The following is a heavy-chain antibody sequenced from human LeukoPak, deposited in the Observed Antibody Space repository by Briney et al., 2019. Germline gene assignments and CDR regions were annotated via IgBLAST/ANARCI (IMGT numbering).Heavy chain of an antibody. CDR3: ARWGCSSTSCYLDY. V-gene: IGHV1-2*06. Sequence: ASVKVSCKASGYTFTGYYMHWVRQAPGQGLEWMERINPNSGGTDYAQKFQGRVTMTRDTSISTAYMELSRLRSDDTAVYYCARWGCSSTSCYLDYWGQGTLVTVSS. CDR2: INPNSGGT. J-gene: IGHJ4*02. D-gene: IGHD2-2*01. CDR1: GYTFTGYY.